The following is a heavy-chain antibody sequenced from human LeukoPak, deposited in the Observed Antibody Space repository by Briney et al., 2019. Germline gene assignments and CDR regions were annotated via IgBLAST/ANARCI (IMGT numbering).Heavy chain of an antibody. Sequence: GGSLRLSCVTSGFAFSSYWMHWVRQAPGRGLVWVSRISGDETSTGYADSVKGRFTIPRDTAENTLYLQMSSLRVEDAADYYCARSGVPSGDGMDVWGQGITVTVSS. D-gene: IGHD1-26*01. CDR3: ARSGVPSGDGMDV. V-gene: IGHV3-74*01. CDR1: GFAFSSYW. CDR2: ISGDETST. J-gene: IGHJ6*02.